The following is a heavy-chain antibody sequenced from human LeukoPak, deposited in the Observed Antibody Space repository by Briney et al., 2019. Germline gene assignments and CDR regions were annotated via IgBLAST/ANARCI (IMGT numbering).Heavy chain of an antibody. J-gene: IGHJ4*02. CDR1: GYTFTGYY. Sequence: ASVKVSCKASGYTFTGYYMHWVRQAPGQGLEWMGIINPSGGSTSYAQKFQGRVTMTRDTSTSTVYMELNSLRSEDTAVYYCASYGDPPTGLVYWGQGTLVTVSS. V-gene: IGHV1-46*01. CDR2: INPSGGST. CDR3: ASYGDPPTGLVY. D-gene: IGHD4-17*01.